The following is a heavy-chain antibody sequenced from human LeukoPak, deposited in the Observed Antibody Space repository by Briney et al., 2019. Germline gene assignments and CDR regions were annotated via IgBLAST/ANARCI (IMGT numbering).Heavy chain of an antibody. V-gene: IGHV3-7*03. D-gene: IGHD6-6*01. CDR2: INQDGSEK. Sequence: GGSLRLSCAASGFTFSTFWMSWVRQAPGKGLEWVAHINQDGSEKYYVDSVKGRFTISRDNSKNTLYLQMNSLRAEDMALYYCAKGALAARLGSGAFDIWGQGTMVTVSS. J-gene: IGHJ3*02. CDR1: GFTFSTFW. CDR3: AKGALAARLGSGAFDI.